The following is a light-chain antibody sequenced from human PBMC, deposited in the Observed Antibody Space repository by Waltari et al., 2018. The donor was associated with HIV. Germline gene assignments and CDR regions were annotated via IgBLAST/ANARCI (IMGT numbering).Light chain of an antibody. V-gene: IGLV2-14*01. CDR1: HSDIGTFAF. Sequence: QSALAQPASMSGSPGQSVPISCAGSHSDIGTFAFVSWYQQLPGKAPKLLIYRVTFRPSGVPSRFSASKSANTASLTISDLQTEDEAHYYCSSYTITNTWVFGGGTLLTVL. CDR2: RVT. J-gene: IGLJ3*02. CDR3: SSYTITNTWV.